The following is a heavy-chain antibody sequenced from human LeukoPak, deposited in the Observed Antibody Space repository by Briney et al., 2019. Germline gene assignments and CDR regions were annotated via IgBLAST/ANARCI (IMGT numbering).Heavy chain of an antibody. J-gene: IGHJ4*02. V-gene: IGHV4-59*01. Sequence: SGTLSLTCTVSGGSISSYYWSWIRQPPGKGLEWIGYIHYSGSTNYNPSLKSRVTISVDTSKNQFSLKLSSVTAADTAVYYCARDDGDYELDYWGQGTLVTVSS. CDR2: IHYSGST. CDR3: ARDDGDYELDY. CDR1: GGSISSYY. D-gene: IGHD4-17*01.